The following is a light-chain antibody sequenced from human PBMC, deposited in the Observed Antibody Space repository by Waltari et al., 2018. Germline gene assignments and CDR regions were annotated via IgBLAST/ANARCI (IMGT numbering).Light chain of an antibody. CDR1: QSVSSS. J-gene: IGKJ4*01. V-gene: IGKV3D-15*01. CDR3: QQNINWPVT. Sequence: EIVMTQSPATLPLSPGERATLSCRASQSVSSSLAWYQQKPGQAPRLLIYGAYSRATGIPDRFSGSGSGTEFTLTISRLEPEDVAMYYCQQNINWPVTFGGGTKVEIK. CDR2: GAY.